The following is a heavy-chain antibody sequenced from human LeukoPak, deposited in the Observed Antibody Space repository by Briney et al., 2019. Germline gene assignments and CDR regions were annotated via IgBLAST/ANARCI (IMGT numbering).Heavy chain of an antibody. V-gene: IGHV1-69*10. D-gene: IGHD6-13*01. CDR1: GWTFIRYP. CDR3: ARVSSSWVNGRDWFDP. Sequence: VASVKVSCMCCGWTFIRYPCSGVGQPAGRRGDGMGGIIPIFGIANYAQKFQGRVTITADKSTSTAYMELSSLRSEDTAVYYCARVSSSWVNGRDWFDPWGQGTLVTVSS. J-gene: IGHJ5*02. CDR2: IIPIFGIA.